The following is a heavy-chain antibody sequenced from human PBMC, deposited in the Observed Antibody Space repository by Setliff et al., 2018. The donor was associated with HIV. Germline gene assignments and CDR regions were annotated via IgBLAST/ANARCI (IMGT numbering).Heavy chain of an antibody. D-gene: IGHD5-18*01. Sequence: PSETLSLTCTVSGGSIGSSDYYWGWIRQPPGKGLEWIGSIFYTGRTTYNPSLRGRVTISLDTSKTQFSLSLTSVTAADTAMYYCARRGKTENSYVLNWFDPWGQGILVTVSS. J-gene: IGHJ5*02. CDR3: ARRGKTENSYVLNWFDP. CDR1: GGSIGSSDYY. CDR2: IFYTGRT. V-gene: IGHV4-39*07.